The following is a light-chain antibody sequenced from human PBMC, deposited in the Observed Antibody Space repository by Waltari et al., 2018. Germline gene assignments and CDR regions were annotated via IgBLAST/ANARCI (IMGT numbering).Light chain of an antibody. Sequence: DIRMTQSPSTLSASAGDRVIISCRASQSIRKWLAWYQQKPGKAPKLLIYEASTLQSGVPARFSGTGSGTDFTLTISSLQPDDFATYYCQQYNSYSLLTFGGGTKVEIK. J-gene: IGKJ4*01. V-gene: IGKV1-5*03. CDR3: QQYNSYSLLT. CDR1: QSIRKW. CDR2: EAS.